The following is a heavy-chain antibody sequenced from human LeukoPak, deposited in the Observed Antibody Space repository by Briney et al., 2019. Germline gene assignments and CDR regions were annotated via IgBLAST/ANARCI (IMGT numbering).Heavy chain of an antibody. V-gene: IGHV4-39*07. J-gene: IGHJ5*02. CDR2: IYYSGST. CDR1: GGSISSSAYY. D-gene: IGHD6-13*01. Sequence: SETLSLTCTVSGGSISSSAYYWGWIRQPPGKGLEWIGSIYYSGSTYYNPSLKSRVTISVDTSKNQFSLKLSSVTAADTAVYYCARRRRGSSWYEGKWFWFDPWGQGTLVTVSS. CDR3: ARRRRGSSWYEGKWFWFDP.